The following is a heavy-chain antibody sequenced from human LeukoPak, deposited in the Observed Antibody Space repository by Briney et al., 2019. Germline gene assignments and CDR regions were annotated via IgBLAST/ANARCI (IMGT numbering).Heavy chain of an antibody. CDR3: ASDISDKGFDY. CDR2: ISNIGSTT. D-gene: IGHD3-3*02. CDR1: GLTLSNYY. Sequence: GGCLRLSCAASGLTLSNYYMSWIRQAPGKGLGWVSYISNIGSTTHHADSVKGRFTISRDNAKNSLYLQMNSLRAEDTAVYYCASDISDKGFDYWGQGTLVTVSS. V-gene: IGHV3-11*04. J-gene: IGHJ4*02.